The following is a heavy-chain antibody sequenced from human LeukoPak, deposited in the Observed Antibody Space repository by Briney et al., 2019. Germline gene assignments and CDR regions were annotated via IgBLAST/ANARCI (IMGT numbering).Heavy chain of an antibody. D-gene: IGHD6-13*01. Sequence: SETLSLTCTVSGGSISSYYWSWIRQPPGKGLEWIGYIYYSGSTNYNPSLKSRVTISVDTSKNQFSLKLSSVTAADTAVYYCARGLQIAAAGRGGLDYWGQGTLVTVSS. CDR1: GGSISSYY. V-gene: IGHV4-59*01. CDR2: IYYSGST. CDR3: ARGLQIAAAGRGGLDY. J-gene: IGHJ4*02.